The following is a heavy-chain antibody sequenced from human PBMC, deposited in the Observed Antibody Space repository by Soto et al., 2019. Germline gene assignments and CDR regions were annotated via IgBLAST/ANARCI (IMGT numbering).Heavy chain of an antibody. V-gene: IGHV4-30-4*01. CDR3: ARGGGDGYGVDY. D-gene: IGHD5-18*01. Sequence: QVQLQESGPGLVKPSQTLSLTCTVSGGSISSGDYFWSWIRQSPGKGLESIAYMYYSGTTYYNPALKRRVTISIDTSKNQFSLKLTSVTAADTAVYSCARGGGDGYGVDYWGQGTLVTVS. J-gene: IGHJ4*02. CDR1: GGSISSGDYF. CDR2: MYYSGTT.